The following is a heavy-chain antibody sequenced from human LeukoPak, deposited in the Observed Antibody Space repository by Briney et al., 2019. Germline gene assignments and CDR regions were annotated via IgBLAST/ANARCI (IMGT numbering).Heavy chain of an antibody. Sequence: PGGSLRLSCAASGFSFRTCGTHWVRQAPGKGLEWVAVIWNDGSKKYHADSVKGRFTISRDNSKNTLYLQMNSLRAEDTAVYYCASGSDNSGYNFYWGQGTLVTVSS. J-gene: IGHJ4*02. D-gene: IGHD3-22*01. V-gene: IGHV3-33*01. CDR1: GFSFRTCG. CDR2: IWNDGSKK. CDR3: ASGSDNSGYNFY.